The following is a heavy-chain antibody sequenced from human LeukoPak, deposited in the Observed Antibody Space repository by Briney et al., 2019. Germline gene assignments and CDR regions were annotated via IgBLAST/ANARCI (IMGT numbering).Heavy chain of an antibody. D-gene: IGHD6-13*01. J-gene: IGHJ4*02. CDR3: ARDSGEGLGGSSWLDY. V-gene: IGHV4-59*01. Sequence: PSETLSLTCTVSGGSISSYYWSWIRQPPGKGLEWIGYIYYSGSTNYNPSLKSRVTISVDTSKNQFSLKLSSVTAADTAVYYCARDSGEGLGGSSWLDYWGQGTLVTVSS. CDR1: GGSISSYY. CDR2: IYYSGST.